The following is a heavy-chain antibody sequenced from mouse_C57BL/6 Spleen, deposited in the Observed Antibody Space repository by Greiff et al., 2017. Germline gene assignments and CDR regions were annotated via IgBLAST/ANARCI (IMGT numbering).Heavy chain of an antibody. J-gene: IGHJ3*01. CDR2: IDPSDSYT. CDR1: GYTFTSYW. Sequence: VQLQQPGAELVMPGASVKLSCKASGYTFTSYWMHWVKQRPGQGLEWIGEIDPSDSYTNYNQKFKGKSTLTVDKSSSTAYMQLSSLTSEDSAVYYCARWGWSFAYWGQGTLVTVSA. CDR3: ARWGWSFAY. V-gene: IGHV1-69*01. D-gene: IGHD3-3*01.